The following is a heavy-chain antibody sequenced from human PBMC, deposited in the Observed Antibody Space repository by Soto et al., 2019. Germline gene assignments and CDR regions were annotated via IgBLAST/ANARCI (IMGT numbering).Heavy chain of an antibody. CDR3: AKDQGAVAGTEYYYYYGMDV. Sequence: LRLSCAASGFTFSSYGMHWVRQAPGKGLEWVAVISYDGSNKYYADSVKGRFTISRDNSKNTLYLQMNSLRAEDTAVYYCAKDQGAVAGTEYYYYYGMDVWGQGTTVTVSS. CDR1: GFTFSSYG. D-gene: IGHD6-19*01. V-gene: IGHV3-30*18. J-gene: IGHJ6*02. CDR2: ISYDGSNK.